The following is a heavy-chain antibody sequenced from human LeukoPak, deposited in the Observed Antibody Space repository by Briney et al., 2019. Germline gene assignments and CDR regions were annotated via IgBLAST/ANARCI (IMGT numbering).Heavy chain of an antibody. CDR1: GGSISSGGYY. D-gene: IGHD6-13*01. CDR3: ARGHSSSWYWDY. CDR2: IYYSGST. J-gene: IGHJ4*02. V-gene: IGHV4-31*03. Sequence: SETLSLTCTVSGGSISSGGYYWSWIRQHPGKGLEWIGYIYYSGSTYYNPSLKSRVTISVDTSKNQFSLKLSSVTAADTAVYYCARGHSSSWYWDYWGQGTLVTVFS.